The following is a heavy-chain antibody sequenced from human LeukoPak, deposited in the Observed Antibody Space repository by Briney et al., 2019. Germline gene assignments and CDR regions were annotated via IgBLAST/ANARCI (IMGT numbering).Heavy chain of an antibody. CDR3: ARDLIGLGYYFDY. J-gene: IGHJ4*02. CDR2: ISAYNGNT. V-gene: IGHV1-18*01. D-gene: IGHD2-15*01. Sequence: ASVKVSCKPSGYTFTSYGISWVRQAPGHGLEWMGWISAYNGNTNYAQKLQGRVTMTTDTSTSTAYMELKSLRSDDTAVYYCARDLIGLGYYFDYWGQGTLVTVSS. CDR1: GYTFTSYG.